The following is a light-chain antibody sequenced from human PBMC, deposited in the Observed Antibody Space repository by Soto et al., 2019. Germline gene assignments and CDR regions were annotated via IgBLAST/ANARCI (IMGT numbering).Light chain of an antibody. J-gene: IGKJ1*01. V-gene: IGKV3-11*01. CDR1: QSVSTS. CDR2: DAS. CDR3: LVRDVWPS. Sequence: IVLTQSPVTLALSPGESAVLSCRASQSVSTSLAWYQHKPGQAPRLFIYDASKRAPGIPARFTGSGSGTDFTLTISSLESEDIAVYYCLVRDVWPSFXQGTKV.